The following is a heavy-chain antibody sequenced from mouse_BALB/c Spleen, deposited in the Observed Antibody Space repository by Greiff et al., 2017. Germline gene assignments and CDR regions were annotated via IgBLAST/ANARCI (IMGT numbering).Heavy chain of an antibody. D-gene: IGHD2-1*01. J-gene: IGHJ2*01. CDR2: IWGDGST. Sequence: VKVVESGPGLVAPSQSLSITCTVSGFSLTGYGVNWVRQPPGKGLEWLGMIWGDGSTDYNSALKSRLSISKDNSKSQVFLKMNSLQTDDTARYYCARASFYYGNSFDYWGQGTTLTVSS. V-gene: IGHV2-6-7*01. CDR1: GFSLTGYG. CDR3: ARASFYYGNSFDY.